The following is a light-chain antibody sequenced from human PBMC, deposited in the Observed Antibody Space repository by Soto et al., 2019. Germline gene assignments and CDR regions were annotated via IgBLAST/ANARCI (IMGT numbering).Light chain of an antibody. CDR2: GAS. Sequence: ETVLTQSPGTLSLSPGERATLFCRASRSVSSSYLAWYQQKPGQAPRLLIYGASSRATGIPDRFSGGGSGTGFTLTISRLEPEDFALYYCQQYDNSPPSWTFGQGTRVEIK. CDR3: QQYDNSPPSWT. CDR1: RSVSSSY. V-gene: IGKV3-20*01. J-gene: IGKJ1*01.